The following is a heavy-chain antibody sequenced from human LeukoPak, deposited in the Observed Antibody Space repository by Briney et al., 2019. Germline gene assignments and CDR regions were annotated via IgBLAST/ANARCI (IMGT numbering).Heavy chain of an antibody. CDR2: ISYDATNE. J-gene: IGHJ4*02. D-gene: IGHD6-13*01. Sequence: PGGSLRLSWAASGFTFSNYGIHWVRQAPGKGLEWVAVISYDATNEYYTDSVKGRFTISRDNSRNTLYLQMNSLRAEDTAVYYCAKDQDVAAAGTWGSIDYWGQGTLVTVSS. V-gene: IGHV3-30*18. CDR3: AKDQDVAAAGTWGSIDY. CDR1: GFTFSNYG.